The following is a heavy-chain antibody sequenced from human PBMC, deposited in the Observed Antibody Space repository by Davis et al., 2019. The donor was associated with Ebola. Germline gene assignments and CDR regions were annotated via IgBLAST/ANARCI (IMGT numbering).Heavy chain of an antibody. CDR1: GGSVSSGSYY. J-gene: IGHJ4*02. CDR2: IYYSGST. V-gene: IGHV4-61*01. CDR3: ARVGDYVWGSYRDY. D-gene: IGHD3-16*02. Sequence: PSETLSLTCTVSGGSVSSGSYYWSWIRQPPGKGLEWIGYIYYSGSTNYNPSLKSRDTISVDTSKNQFSLKLSSVTAADTAVYHCARVGDYVWGSYRDYWGQGTLVTVSS.